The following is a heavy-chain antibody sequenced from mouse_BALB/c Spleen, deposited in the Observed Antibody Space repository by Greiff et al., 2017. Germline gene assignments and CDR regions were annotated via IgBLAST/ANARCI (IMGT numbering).Heavy chain of an antibody. CDR3: ARSPDGY. Sequence: DVQLQESGPGLVKPSQSLSLTCTVTGYSITSDYAWNWIRQFPGNKLEWMGYISYSGSTSYNPSLKSRISITRDTSKNQFFLQLNSVTTEDTATYYCARSPDGYWGQGTLVTVSA. CDR2: ISYSGST. J-gene: IGHJ3*02. V-gene: IGHV3-2*02. CDR1: GYSITSDYA.